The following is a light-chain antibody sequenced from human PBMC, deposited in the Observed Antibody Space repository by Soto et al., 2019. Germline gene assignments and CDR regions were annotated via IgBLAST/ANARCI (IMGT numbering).Light chain of an antibody. CDR2: DVS. J-gene: IGLJ2*01. Sequence: QSVLTQPASVSGSPGQSITISCTGTSSDVGGYNHVSWYQQHPGKAPKLMIYDVSNRPSGVSNRFSGSKSGNTASLTISGLQAEDEADYYCSSYTINRTYMIFGGGTKLTVL. CDR1: SSDVGGYNH. CDR3: SSYTINRTYMI. V-gene: IGLV2-14*01.